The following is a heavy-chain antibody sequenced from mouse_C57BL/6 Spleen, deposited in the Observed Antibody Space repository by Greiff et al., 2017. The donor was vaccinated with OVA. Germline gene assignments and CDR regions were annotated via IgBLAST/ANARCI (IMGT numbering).Heavy chain of an antibody. CDR2: IHPNSGST. CDR1: GYTFTSYW. CDR3: AREGTTVVARDYYAMDY. J-gene: IGHJ4*01. D-gene: IGHD1-1*01. Sequence: VQLQQPGAELVKPGASVKLSCKASGYTFTSYWMHWVKQRPGQGLEWIGMIHPNSGSTNYNEKFKSKATLTVDKSSSTAYMQLSSLTSEDSAVYYCAREGTTVVARDYYAMDYWGQGTSVTVSS. V-gene: IGHV1-64*01.